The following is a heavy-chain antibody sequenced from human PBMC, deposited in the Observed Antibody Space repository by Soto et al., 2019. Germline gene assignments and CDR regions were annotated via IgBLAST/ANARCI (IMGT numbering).Heavy chain of an antibody. CDR2: IWYDGSKT. CDR3: ARDLGSTNYYFDY. Sequence: GGSLRLSCATSGFTFSNYGLHWVRQAPGKGLEWVAVIWYDGSKTYYVESVKGRFTISRDNSKNTLYLQMNSLRAEDTAVYCCARDLGSTNYYFDYWGLGTLVTVSS. D-gene: IGHD5-12*01. V-gene: IGHV3-33*01. CDR1: GFTFSNYG. J-gene: IGHJ4*02.